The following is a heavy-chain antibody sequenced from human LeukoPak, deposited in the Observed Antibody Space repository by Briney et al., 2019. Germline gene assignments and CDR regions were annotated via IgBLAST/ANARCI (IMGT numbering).Heavy chain of an antibody. D-gene: IGHD5-18*01. J-gene: IGHJ4*02. CDR1: GFTFSSYG. Sequence: GGSLRLSCAASGFTFSSYGMHWVRQAPGKGLEWVAFIRYDGSNKYYADSVKGRFTISRDNSKNTLYLQMNSLRAEDTAVYYCAKDFGADTAMEPYYFDYWGQGTLVTVSS. CDR3: AKDFGADTAMEPYYFDY. V-gene: IGHV3-30*02. CDR2: IRYDGSNK.